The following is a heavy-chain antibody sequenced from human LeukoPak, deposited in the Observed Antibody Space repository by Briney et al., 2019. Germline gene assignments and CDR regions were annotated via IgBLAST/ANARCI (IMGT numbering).Heavy chain of an antibody. Sequence: GGSLRLSCAASGFTFSSYSMNWVRQAPGKGLEWVSSISSSSSYIYYADSVKGRFTISRDNAKNSLYLQMNSLRAEDTAVYYCARGSRNFYGDYGDYWGQGTLVTVSS. V-gene: IGHV3-21*01. CDR2: ISSSSSYI. J-gene: IGHJ4*02. CDR3: ARGSRNFYGDYGDY. CDR1: GFTFSSYS. D-gene: IGHD4-17*01.